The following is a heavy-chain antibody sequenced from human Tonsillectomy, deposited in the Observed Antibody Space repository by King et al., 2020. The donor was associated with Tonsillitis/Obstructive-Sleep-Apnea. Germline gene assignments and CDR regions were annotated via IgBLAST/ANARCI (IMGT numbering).Heavy chain of an antibody. V-gene: IGHV4-4*02. J-gene: IGHJ4*02. Sequence: VQLQESGPGLVKPSGTLSLTCAVSGGSISSDNWWSWVRQPRGKGLEWIGEIHPSGSTNYKPSLRSRVTMSVDKSKNQFSLKLYSVSAADTAVYYCAKDGRDTIFGVVAIWGQGTLVTVSS. CDR1: GGSISSDNW. CDR2: IHPSGST. CDR3: AKDGRDTIFGVVAI. D-gene: IGHD3-3*01.